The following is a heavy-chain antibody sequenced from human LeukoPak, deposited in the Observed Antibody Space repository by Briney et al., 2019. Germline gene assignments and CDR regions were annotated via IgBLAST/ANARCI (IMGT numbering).Heavy chain of an antibody. CDR2: IYTSGST. J-gene: IGHJ3*02. CDR3: ARGGGDSSGKAAFDI. D-gene: IGHD3-22*01. CDR1: GGSISSYY. V-gene: IGHV4-4*07. Sequence: SETLSLTCTVSGGSISSYYWSWIRQPAGKGLEWIGRIYTSGSTNYNPSLKSRVTMSVDTSKHQFSLKLSSVTAADTAVYYCARGGGDSSGKAAFDIWGQGTMVTVSS.